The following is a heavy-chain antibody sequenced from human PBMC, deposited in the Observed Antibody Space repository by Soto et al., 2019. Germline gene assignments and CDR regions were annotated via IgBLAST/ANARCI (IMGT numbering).Heavy chain of an antibody. Sequence: PSETLSLTCTVSGGSISSSSYYWGWIRQPPGKGLEWIGSIYYSGSTYYNPSLKSRVTISVDTSKNQFSLKLSSVTAADTAVYYCARLSIAAAGQYYYYVMAVWAQGTTVPVSA. D-gene: IGHD6-13*01. CDR3: ARLSIAAAGQYYYYVMAV. CDR1: GGSISSSSYY. CDR2: IYYSGST. J-gene: IGHJ6*01. V-gene: IGHV4-39*01.